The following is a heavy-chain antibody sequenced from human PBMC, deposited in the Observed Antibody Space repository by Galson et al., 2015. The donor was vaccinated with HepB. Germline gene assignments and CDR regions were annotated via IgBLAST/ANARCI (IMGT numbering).Heavy chain of an antibody. CDR2: IIPILGIA. CDR3: AREIDYGDPRFDH. Sequence: SVKVSCKASGGTFSSYAISWVRQAPGQGLEWMGRIIPILGIANYAQKFQGRVTITADKSTSTAYMELSSLRSEDTAVYYCAREIDYGDPRFDHWGQGTLVTVSS. J-gene: IGHJ4*02. V-gene: IGHV1-69*04. D-gene: IGHD4-17*01. CDR1: GGTFSSYA.